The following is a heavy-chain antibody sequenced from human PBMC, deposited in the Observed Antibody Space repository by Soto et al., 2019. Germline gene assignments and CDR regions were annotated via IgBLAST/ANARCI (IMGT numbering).Heavy chain of an antibody. V-gene: IGHV1-2*04. CDR1: GYTFTGYY. CDR2: INPNSGGT. D-gene: IGHD4-4*01. CDR3: ARAEMFYSNSRGGYYYYGMDV. Sequence: ASVKVSCKASGYTFTGYYMHWVRQAPGQGLERMGWINPNSGGTNYAQKFQGWVTMTRDTSISTAYMELSRLRSDDTAVYYCARAEMFYSNSRGGYYYYGMDVWGQGTTVTVSS. J-gene: IGHJ6*02.